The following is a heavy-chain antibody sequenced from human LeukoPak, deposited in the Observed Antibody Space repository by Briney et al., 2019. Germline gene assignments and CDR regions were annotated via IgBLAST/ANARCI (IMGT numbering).Heavy chain of an antibody. CDR2: IIPIFGTA. CDR1: GGTFSSYA. D-gene: IGHD3-3*01. CDR3: ARGSPDYDFWSGYFWFDP. Sequence: ASVKVSCKASGGTFSSYAISWVRQAPGQGLGWMGGIIPIFGTANYAQKFQGRVTITADESTSTAYMELSSLRSEDTAVYYCARGSPDYDFWSGYFWFDPWGQGTLVTVSS. J-gene: IGHJ5*02. V-gene: IGHV1-69*13.